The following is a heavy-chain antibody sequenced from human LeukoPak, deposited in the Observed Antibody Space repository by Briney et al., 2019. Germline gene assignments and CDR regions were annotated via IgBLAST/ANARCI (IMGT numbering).Heavy chain of an antibody. CDR1: GITFSSHA. J-gene: IGHJ4*02. V-gene: IGHV3-64D*06. CDR3: YVSGWTEDIDN. Sequence: GGSLRLSCSASGITFSSHAMHWVVQPPGKGLEYVSAISDNGGMTFYADSVKGRFTISRDNSKNTLYLQMRSLRGEDTAVYYCYVSGWTEDIDNWGQGTLVTVSS. D-gene: IGHD6-19*01. CDR2: ISDNGGMT.